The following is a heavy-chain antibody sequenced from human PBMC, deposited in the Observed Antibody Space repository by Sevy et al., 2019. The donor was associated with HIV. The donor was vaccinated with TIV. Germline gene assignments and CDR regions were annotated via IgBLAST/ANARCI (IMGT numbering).Heavy chain of an antibody. CDR2: IRRNTHEPYGGTT. D-gene: IGHD5-12*01. Sequence: GGSLRLSCTSSGFTFGDYAMSWFRQAPGNGLEWVAFIRRNTHEPYGGTTEYAASVKGRFTISRDDSKSIAYLQMNSLKTEDTAVYYCTRPLATADTPEYFFDYWGQGILVTVSS. CDR1: GFTFGDYA. CDR3: TRPLATADTPEYFFDY. J-gene: IGHJ4*02. V-gene: IGHV3-49*03.